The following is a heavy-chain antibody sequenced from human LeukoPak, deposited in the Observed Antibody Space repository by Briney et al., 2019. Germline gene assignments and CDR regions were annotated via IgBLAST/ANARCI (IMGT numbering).Heavy chain of an antibody. Sequence: SETLSLTCAVYGGSFSGYYWSWIRQPPGKGLEWIGEINHSGSTNYNPSLKSRVTISVDTSKNQFSLKLSSVTAAGTAVYYCAREGYFDRLFDYWGQGTLVTVSS. V-gene: IGHV4-34*01. CDR2: INHSGST. CDR3: AREGYFDRLFDY. D-gene: IGHD3-9*01. J-gene: IGHJ4*02. CDR1: GGSFSGYY.